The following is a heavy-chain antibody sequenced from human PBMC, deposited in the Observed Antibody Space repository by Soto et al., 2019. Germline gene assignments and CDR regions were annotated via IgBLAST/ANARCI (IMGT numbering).Heavy chain of an antibody. Sequence: EVQLVESGGGLVKPGGSLRLSCAASGFTFSSYSMNWVRQAPGKGLEWASSISSSSSYIYYAVSVKGRFTISRDNAKNSLYLQMNGLRAEDTAVYYCARLITTSSIYYYYYMDVWGKGTTVTVSS. D-gene: IGHD4-4*01. J-gene: IGHJ6*03. CDR2: ISSSSSYI. V-gene: IGHV3-21*01. CDR1: GFTFSSYS. CDR3: ARLITTSSIYYYYYMDV.